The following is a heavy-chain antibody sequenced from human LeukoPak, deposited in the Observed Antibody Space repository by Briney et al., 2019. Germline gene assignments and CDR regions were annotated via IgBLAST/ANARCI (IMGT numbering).Heavy chain of an antibody. CDR2: ISGSRGGT. D-gene: IGHD3-10*01. J-gene: IGHJ4*02. V-gene: IGHV3-23*01. CDR3: ARDRYYGSASD. CDR1: GFTFSDYG. Sequence: TGGSLGLSCAASGFTFSDYGMSWVRQAPGKGLEWVSGISGSRGGTYYVDSVKGRFTISRDNAKNTLYLQMNSLRVEDTAVYYCARDRYYGSASDWGQGTLVTVSS.